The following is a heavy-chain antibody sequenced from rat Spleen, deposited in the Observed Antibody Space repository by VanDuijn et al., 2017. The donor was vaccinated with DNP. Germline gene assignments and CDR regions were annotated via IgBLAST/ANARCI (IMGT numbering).Heavy chain of an antibody. CDR2: ISTRGSTT. D-gene: IGHD1-1*01. CDR1: GFTFTNYY. V-gene: IGHV5-25*01. CDR3: ARHKGSYFYSGPPFDY. Sequence: EVQLVESGGGLVQPGRSMKLSCAASGFTFTNYYMAWVRQAPQKGLEWVATISTRGSTTFYPDSVKGRFTISRDDAKTSLYLQMNSLKSEDTATYYCARHKGSYFYSGPPFDYWGQGVMVTVSS. J-gene: IGHJ2*01.